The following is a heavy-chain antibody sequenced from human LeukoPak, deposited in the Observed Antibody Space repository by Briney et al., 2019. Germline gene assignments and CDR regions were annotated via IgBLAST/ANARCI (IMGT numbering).Heavy chain of an antibody. V-gene: IGHV5-10-1*01. CDR3: ARQGILAVAGRVNLDY. D-gene: IGHD6-19*01. Sequence: GEALRISCKGSGYSFTSYWISWVRQMPGKGLEWMGRIDPSDSYTNYSPSFQGHVNISADKSISTAYLQWSSLKASDTAMYYCARQGILAVAGRVNLDYWGQGTLVTVSS. J-gene: IGHJ4*02. CDR1: GYSFTSYW. CDR2: IDPSDSYT.